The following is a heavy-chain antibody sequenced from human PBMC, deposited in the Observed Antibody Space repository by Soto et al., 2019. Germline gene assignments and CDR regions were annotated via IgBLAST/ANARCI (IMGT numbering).Heavy chain of an antibody. Sequence: GASVKVSCKASGYTFTSYGISWVRQAPGQGLEWMGWISAYNGNTNYAQKLQGRVTMTTDTSTSTAHMELRSLRSDDTAVYYCARDARGDSSGWSEFDYWGQGTRVTVS. J-gene: IGHJ4*01. CDR3: ARDARGDSSGWSEFDY. CDR2: ISAYNGNT. V-gene: IGHV1-18*01. CDR1: GYTFTSYG. D-gene: IGHD6-19*01.